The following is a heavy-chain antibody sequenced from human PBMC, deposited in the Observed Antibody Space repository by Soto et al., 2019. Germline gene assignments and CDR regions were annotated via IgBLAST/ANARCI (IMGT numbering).Heavy chain of an antibody. Sequence: QVQLQESGPGLVKPSQTLSLTCTVSGGSISSGDYDWSWIRQPPGKGLEWIGYFHYSGSTNYNPSLKSRVTISVATSMNQFSLKLSSVTAADTAVYYCARLSSGGPSRSVDSWGQGTLVTVS. CDR3: ARLSSGGPSRSVDS. J-gene: IGHJ4*02. D-gene: IGHD3-16*01. CDR2: FHYSGST. V-gene: IGHV4-30-4*01. CDR1: GGSISSGDYD.